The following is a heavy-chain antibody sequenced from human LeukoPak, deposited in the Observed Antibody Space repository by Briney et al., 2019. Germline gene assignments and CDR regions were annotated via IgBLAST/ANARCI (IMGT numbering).Heavy chain of an antibody. V-gene: IGHV1-3*01. Sequence: ASVKVSCKASGYTFTSYAMHWVRQAPGQRLEWMGWINAGNGNTKYSQKFQGRVTITRDTSASTAYMELSSLRSEDTAVYYCARAGWYVAGTDYWGQGTLATVSS. CDR2: INAGNGNT. J-gene: IGHJ4*02. CDR1: GYTFTSYA. D-gene: IGHD6-19*01. CDR3: ARAGWYVAGTDY.